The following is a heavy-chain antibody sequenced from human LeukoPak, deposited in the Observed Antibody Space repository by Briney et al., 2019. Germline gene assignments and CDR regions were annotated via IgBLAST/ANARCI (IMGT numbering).Heavy chain of an antibody. Sequence: SETLSLTCTVSGGSIRSYYWSWIRQPPGKGLEWIGYIYYSGSTNYNPSLKSRVTISVDTSKNQFSLKLSSVTAADTAVYYCARREERYDILTGYPRRDAFDIWGQGTMVTVSS. CDR1: GGSIRSYY. D-gene: IGHD3-9*01. V-gene: IGHV4-59*08. CDR3: ARREERYDILTGYPRRDAFDI. CDR2: IYYSGST. J-gene: IGHJ3*02.